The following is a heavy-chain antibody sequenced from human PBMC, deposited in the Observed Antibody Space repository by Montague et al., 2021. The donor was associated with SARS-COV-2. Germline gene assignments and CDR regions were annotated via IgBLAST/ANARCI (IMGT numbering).Heavy chain of an antibody. Sequence: SLRLSCAASGFNFGVYEMNWVRQTPGKGLEWVSYINGGSSVMYYADSVMGRFTISRDNAESSLYLQMNSLRAKDTAVYYCAPAVPVADDSWGQGTLVTVSS. D-gene: IGHD2-2*01. CDR3: APAVPVADDS. J-gene: IGHJ5*02. V-gene: IGHV3-48*03. CDR1: GFNFGVYE. CDR2: INGGSSVM.